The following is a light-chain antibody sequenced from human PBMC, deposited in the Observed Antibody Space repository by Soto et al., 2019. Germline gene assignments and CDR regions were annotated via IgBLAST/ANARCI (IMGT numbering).Light chain of an antibody. CDR1: NIGSTS. V-gene: IGLV3-21*02. J-gene: IGLJ1*01. Sequence: SYELTQPPSVSVAPGQTARIPRGGNNIGSTSVHWYQQKPGQSPVLVVYDDTDRPSGIPERFSGSNSGNTATLTISRVDAGDEADYYCQVWDSRSDHRVVGTGTKVNVL. CDR2: DDT. CDR3: QVWDSRSDHRV.